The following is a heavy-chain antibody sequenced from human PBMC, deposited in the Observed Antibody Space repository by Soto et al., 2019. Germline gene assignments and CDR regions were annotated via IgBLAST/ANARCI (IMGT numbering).Heavy chain of an antibody. CDR2: TNQDGSEK. J-gene: IGHJ4*02. CDR1: ESTVSRDW. CDR3: SGGVGDAF. Sequence: EVHLVESGGGLVQTGGSLRLSCAIFESTVSRDWMNWVRQAPGKGLEWVAHTNQDGSEKYYVDSVKGRFTISRDNAKKSLYLQMNALSPADTAMYSCSGGVGDAFWGQGTVVTVSS. D-gene: IGHD1-26*01. V-gene: IGHV3-7*04.